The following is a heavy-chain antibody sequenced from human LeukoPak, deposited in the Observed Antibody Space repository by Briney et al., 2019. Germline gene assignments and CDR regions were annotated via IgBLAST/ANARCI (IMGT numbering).Heavy chain of an antibody. V-gene: IGHV3-30*02. D-gene: IGHD6-13*01. Sequence: GGSLRLSCAASGFTFSSYGMHWVRQAPGKGLEWVAFIRYDGSNKYYADSVKGRFTISRDNSKNTLHLQMNSLRAEDTAVYYCAKRVFIAAATHFDYWGQGTLVTVSS. CDR3: AKRVFIAAATHFDY. J-gene: IGHJ4*02. CDR1: GFTFSSYG. CDR2: IRYDGSNK.